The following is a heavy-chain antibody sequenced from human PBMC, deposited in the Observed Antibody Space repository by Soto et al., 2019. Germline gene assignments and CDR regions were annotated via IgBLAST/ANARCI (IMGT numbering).Heavy chain of an antibody. CDR1: GLSVRSNY. D-gene: IGHD3-3*01. CDR2: IYSDGRT. V-gene: IGHV3-66*01. J-gene: IGHJ4*02. CDR3: AREKSGYYDY. Sequence: GGSLRLSCAASGLSVRSNYMNWVRQAPGKGLEWVSVIYSDGRTDYADSVKGRFTISRDNSKNTLYLQMNTLRAEDTAVYYCAREKSGYYDYWGQGTLVTVS.